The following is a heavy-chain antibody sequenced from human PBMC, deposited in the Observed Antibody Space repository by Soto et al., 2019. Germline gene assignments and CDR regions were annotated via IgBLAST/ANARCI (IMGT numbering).Heavy chain of an antibody. J-gene: IGHJ6*02. CDR3: AKLLYYDFWSGYYPYYYYGMDV. Sequence: GGSLRLSCAASGFTFSSYAMSWVRQAPGKGLEWVSAISGSGGSTYYADSVKGRFTISRDNSKNTLYLQMSSLRAEDTAVYYCAKLLYYDFWSGYYPYYYYGMDVWGQGTTVTVSS. CDR2: ISGSGGST. V-gene: IGHV3-23*01. CDR1: GFTFSSYA. D-gene: IGHD3-3*01.